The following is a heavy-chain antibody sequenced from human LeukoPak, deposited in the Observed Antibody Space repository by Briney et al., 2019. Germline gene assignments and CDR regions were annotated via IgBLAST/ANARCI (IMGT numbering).Heavy chain of an antibody. V-gene: IGHV3-74*01. CDR3: ARDNSAERGQQLAN. CDR1: GFTFSSYW. D-gene: IGHD6-13*01. Sequence: PGGSLRLSCAASGFTFSSYWMHWVRQAPGKGLVWVSRINSDGSSTSYADSVKGRFTISRDNAKNSLFLQMSSLRVEDTAVYYCARDNSAERGQQLANWGQGTLVTVSS. J-gene: IGHJ4*02. CDR2: INSDGSST.